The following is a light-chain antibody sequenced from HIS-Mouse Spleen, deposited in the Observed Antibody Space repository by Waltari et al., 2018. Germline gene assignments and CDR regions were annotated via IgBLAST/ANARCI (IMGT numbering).Light chain of an antibody. J-gene: IGLJ1*01. CDR2: DVS. CDR3: CSYAGSYTYV. V-gene: IGLV2-11*01. CDR1: SSDVGGYNY. Sequence: QSALTQPRSVSGSPGQSVTISCTGTSSDVGGYNYVSWYQKHPGKAPKLMFYDVSKRPAGVPYRFSGSKSGNTASLTISGLQAEDEADYYCCSYAGSYTYVFGTGTKVTVL.